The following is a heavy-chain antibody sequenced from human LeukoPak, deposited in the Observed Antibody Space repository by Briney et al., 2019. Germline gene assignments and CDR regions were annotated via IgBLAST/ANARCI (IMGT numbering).Heavy chain of an antibody. CDR2: INPNSGGT. CDR3: ARAELRYFGWPPGDY. J-gene: IGHJ4*02. V-gene: IGHV1-2*02. D-gene: IGHD3-9*01. Sequence: ASVKVSRKASGYTFTGYYMHWVRQAPGQGLEWMGWINPNSGGTNYAQKFQGRVTMTRDTSISTAYMELSSLRSEDTAVYYCARAELRYFGWPPGDYWGQGTLVTVSS. CDR1: GYTFTGYY.